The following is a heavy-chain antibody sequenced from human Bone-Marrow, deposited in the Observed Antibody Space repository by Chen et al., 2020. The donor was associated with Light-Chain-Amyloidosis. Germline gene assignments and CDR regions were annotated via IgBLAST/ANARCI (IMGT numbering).Heavy chain of an antibody. J-gene: IGHJ4*02. Sequence: QLQLQESGPGLVRPSETLSLTCTVSGGSISINSYYWGWIRQPPVKGLEWIGSMSYSGSTYYSPSLKSRVTISVDTPKNQFSLRLNSVTAADTALYYCARMFGFCSGGSCYSAYFDYWGQGALVTVSS. CDR2: MSYSGST. CDR1: GGSISINSYY. D-gene: IGHD2-15*01. V-gene: IGHV4-39*01. CDR3: ARMFGFCSGGSCYSAYFDY.